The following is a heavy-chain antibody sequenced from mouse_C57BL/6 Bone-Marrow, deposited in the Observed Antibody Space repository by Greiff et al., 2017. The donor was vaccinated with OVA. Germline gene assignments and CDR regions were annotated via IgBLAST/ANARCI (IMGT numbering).Heavy chain of an antibody. V-gene: IGHV5-6*01. CDR3: ARHGSGSSYKFAY. CDR2: ISSGGSYT. J-gene: IGHJ3*01. CDR1: GFTFSSYG. D-gene: IGHD1-1*01. Sequence: EVMLVESGGDLVKPGGSLKLSCAASGFTFSSYGMSWVRQTPDKRLEWVATISSGGSYTYYPDSVKGRFTISRDNAKNTLYLQMSSLKSEDTAMYYCARHGSGSSYKFAYWGQGTLVTVSA.